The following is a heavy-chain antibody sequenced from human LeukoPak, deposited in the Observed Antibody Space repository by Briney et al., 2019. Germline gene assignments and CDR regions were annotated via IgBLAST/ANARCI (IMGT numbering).Heavy chain of an antibody. Sequence: SQTLSLTCAVSGGSISSGGYSWSWIRQPPGKGLEWIGYIYHSGSTYYNPSLKSRVTISVDTSKNQFSLKLSSVTAADTAVYYCARDRGPYYYGSGSPIDYWGQGTLVTVSS. CDR3: ARDRGPYYYGSGSPIDY. CDR1: GGSISSGGYS. D-gene: IGHD3-10*01. V-gene: IGHV4-30-2*01. J-gene: IGHJ4*02. CDR2: IYHSGST.